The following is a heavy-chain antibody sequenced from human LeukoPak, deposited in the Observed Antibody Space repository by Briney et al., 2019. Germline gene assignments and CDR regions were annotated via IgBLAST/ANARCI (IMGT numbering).Heavy chain of an antibody. J-gene: IGHJ4*02. Sequence: GGSLRLSCAASGFTLSSYAMGWVRQAPGKGLEWVSLISGSGGSTYYADSVKGRFTVSRDNSKNTEYLQMNSLRAEDTAIYYCAKDDDDGDHVVVDHWGQGTLVTVSS. CDR2: ISGSGGST. CDR3: AKDDDDGDHVVVDH. V-gene: IGHV3-23*01. CDR1: GFTLSSYA. D-gene: IGHD4-17*01.